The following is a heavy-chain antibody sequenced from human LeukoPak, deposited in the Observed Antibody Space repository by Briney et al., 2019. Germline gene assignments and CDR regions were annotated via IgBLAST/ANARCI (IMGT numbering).Heavy chain of an antibody. CDR3: ARHAAVEGSSGWSPLWWFDP. D-gene: IGHD6-19*01. CDR2: VHYTRSYSGTT. Sequence: PSETLSLTCTVSSGSIGSDALYWGWIRQSPGKGLEWIGSVHYTRSYSGTTYYNPSLESRVTVSTDRSKTLCSLKLTSVTAADTAVYYCARHAAVEGSSGWSPLWWFDPWGQGTLVTVSS. J-gene: IGHJ5*02. V-gene: IGHV4-39*01. CDR1: SGSIGSDALY.